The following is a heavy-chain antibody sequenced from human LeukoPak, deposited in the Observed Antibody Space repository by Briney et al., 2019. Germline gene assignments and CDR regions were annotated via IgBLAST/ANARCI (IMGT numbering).Heavy chain of an antibody. J-gene: IGHJ4*02. CDR3: ARGQSTGTTAQPDY. V-gene: IGHV4-59*01. CDR1: GGSISTSY. D-gene: IGHD1-1*01. CDR2: IYYSGYT. Sequence: PSETLSLTCTVSGGSISTSYWSWIRQPPGKGLDWIGYIYYSGYTNYNPSLKSRVTMSVDTSKNQFSLTLSSVTAADTAVYYCARGQSTGTTAQPDYWGQGTLVTVSS.